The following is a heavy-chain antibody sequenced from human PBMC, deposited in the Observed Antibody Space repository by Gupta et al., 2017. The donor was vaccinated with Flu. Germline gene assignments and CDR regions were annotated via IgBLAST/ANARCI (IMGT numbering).Heavy chain of an antibody. Sequence: TIYWIGWVRQMPGKGLEWMGIIYPGDSDTRYSPSFQGQVTISADKSISTAYLQWSSLKASDTAMYYCARRIVGAFDIWGQGTMVTVSS. D-gene: IGHD1-26*01. CDR2: IYPGDSDT. V-gene: IGHV5-51*01. CDR3: ARRIVGAFDI. J-gene: IGHJ3*02. CDR1: TIYW.